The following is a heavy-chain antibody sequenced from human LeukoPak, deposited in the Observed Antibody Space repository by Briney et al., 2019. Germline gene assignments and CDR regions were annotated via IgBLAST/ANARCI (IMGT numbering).Heavy chain of an antibody. J-gene: IGHJ4*02. V-gene: IGHV3-33*01. D-gene: IGHD3-22*01. Sequence: GGSLRLSCAASGFTFSSYGMLWVRQAPGKGLEWVAVIWCDGSNKYYADSVKGRFTISRDNSKNTLYLRKNSLRADDTAVYYCARGSSGYSSAANYWGQGTLVTVSS. CDR2: IWCDGSNK. CDR3: ARGSSGYSSAANY. CDR1: GFTFSSYG.